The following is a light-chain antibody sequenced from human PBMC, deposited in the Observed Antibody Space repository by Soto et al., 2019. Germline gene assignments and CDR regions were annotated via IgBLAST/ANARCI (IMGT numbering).Light chain of an antibody. J-gene: IGLJ3*02. Sequence: QSVLTQPPSVSGAPGQRVTISCTGSRSNIGAGYDVHWYQQLPGTAPKLPIYGNSNRPSGVPDRFSGSKSGTSASLAITGLQAEDEADYYCQSYDNSLSGWVFGGGTKLTVL. CDR3: QSYDNSLSGWV. V-gene: IGLV1-40*01. CDR1: RSNIGAGYD. CDR2: GNS.